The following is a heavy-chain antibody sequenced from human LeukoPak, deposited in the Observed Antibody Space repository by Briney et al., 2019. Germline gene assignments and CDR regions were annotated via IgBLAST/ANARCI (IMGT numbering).Heavy chain of an antibody. CDR1: GGSISSGGYY. J-gene: IGHJ4*02. D-gene: IGHD3-10*01. CDR3: ARSLLWFGELSTVDY. V-gene: IGHV4-31*03. Sequence: SETLSLTCTVSGGSISSGGYYWSWIRQHPGKGLEWIGYIYYSGSTYYNPSLKSRVTISVDTSKDQFSLKLSSVTAADTAVYYCARSLLWFGELSTVDYWGQGTLVTVSS. CDR2: IYYSGST.